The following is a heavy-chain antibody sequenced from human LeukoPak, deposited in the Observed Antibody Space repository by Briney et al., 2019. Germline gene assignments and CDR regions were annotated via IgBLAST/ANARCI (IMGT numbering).Heavy chain of an antibody. CDR2: ISAYNGNT. Sequence: GASVKVSCKASGYTFTSYGISWVRQAPGQGLEWMGWISAYNGNTKYAQKFQGRVTMTTDTSTSTAYMELRSLRSDDTAVYYCARGGYCSGGSCYLYWYFDLWGRGTLVTVSS. CDR1: GYTFTSYG. D-gene: IGHD2-15*01. J-gene: IGHJ2*01. CDR3: ARGGYCSGGSCYLYWYFDL. V-gene: IGHV1-18*01.